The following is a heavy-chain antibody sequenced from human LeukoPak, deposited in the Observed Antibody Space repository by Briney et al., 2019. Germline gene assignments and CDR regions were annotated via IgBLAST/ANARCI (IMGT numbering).Heavy chain of an antibody. CDR1: GGTFSSYA. D-gene: IGHD3-3*01. CDR2: IIPTFGTA. CDR3: ARGPYYDFWSGHNYMDV. V-gene: IGHV1-69*05. Sequence: SVKVSCKASGGTFSSYAISWVRQAPGQGLEWMGRIIPTFGTANYAQKFQGRVTITTDESTSTAYMELSSLRSEDTAVYYCARGPYYDFWSGHNYMDVWGKGTTVTVSS. J-gene: IGHJ6*03.